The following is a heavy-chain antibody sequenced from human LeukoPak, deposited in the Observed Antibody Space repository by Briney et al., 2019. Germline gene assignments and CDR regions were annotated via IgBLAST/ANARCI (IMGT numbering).Heavy chain of an antibody. CDR1: GFTFSSCE. CDR2: ISSSGSTI. V-gene: IGHV3-48*03. J-gene: IGHJ4*02. D-gene: IGHD3-22*01. CDR3: ARDPQGLYDSSGNEGYYFDY. Sequence: GGSLRLSCGASGFTFSSCEMNWVRQAPGKGLEWVSYISSSGSTIYYADSVKGRFTISRDNAKNSLYLQMNSLRAEDTALYYCARDPQGLYDSSGNEGYYFDYWGQGTLVTVS.